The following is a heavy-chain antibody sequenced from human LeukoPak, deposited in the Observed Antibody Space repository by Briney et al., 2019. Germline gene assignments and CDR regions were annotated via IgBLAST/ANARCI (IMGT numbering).Heavy chain of an antibody. CDR1: GFTFSSYE. CDR3: ARSGGGNLYDY. CDR2: ISSSASPI. D-gene: IGHD4-23*01. Sequence: PVGSLRLSCAASGFTFSSYEMNWVRQVPGKVLEWVSYISSSASPIYYADSVKGRFTISRDNARNSLYLQMNSLRAEDTAVYYCARSGGGNLYDYWGQGTLVTVSS. J-gene: IGHJ4*02. V-gene: IGHV3-48*03.